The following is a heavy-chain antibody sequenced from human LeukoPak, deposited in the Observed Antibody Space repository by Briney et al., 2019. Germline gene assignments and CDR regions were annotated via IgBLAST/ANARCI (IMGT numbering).Heavy chain of an antibody. V-gene: IGHV4-61*02. Sequence: SETLSLTCTVSGGSISSGSYYWGWIRPPAGKGLEWIGRIYTSGSTNYNPSLKSRVTISVDESKNQFSLKLSSVTAADTAVYYCASLRRVTVTNSYNWFVPCGQGALGTVSS. CDR3: ASLRRVTVTNSYNWFVP. D-gene: IGHD4-17*01. J-gene: IGHJ5*02. CDR1: GGSISSGSYY. CDR2: IYTSGST.